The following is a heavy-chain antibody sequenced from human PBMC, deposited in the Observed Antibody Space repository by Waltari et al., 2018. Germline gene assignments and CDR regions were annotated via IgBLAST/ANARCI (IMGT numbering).Heavy chain of an antibody. Sequence: QVQLQESGPGLVKPSQTLSLTCTVSGGSISRGSSYWSWIRQPPGKGLEWIGSIYYSGSTYYNPSLKSRVTISVDTSKNQFSLKLSSVTAADTAVYYCARQGGYSYGYYFDYWGQGTLVTVSS. J-gene: IGHJ4*02. CDR2: IYYSGST. CDR3: ARQGGYSYGYYFDY. D-gene: IGHD5-18*01. CDR1: GGSISRGSSY. V-gene: IGHV4-39*01.